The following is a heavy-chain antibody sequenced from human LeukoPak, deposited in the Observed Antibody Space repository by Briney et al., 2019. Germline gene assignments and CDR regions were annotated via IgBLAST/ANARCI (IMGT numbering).Heavy chain of an antibody. CDR1: GFTFSNYA. Sequence: PGGSLRLSCAASGFTFSNYAMNWVRQAPGKGLEWVSSISSTTSYIYYADSVKGRLTISRDNAKNSLYLQMNSLRAEDTAVYYCARGLADYFYNMDVWGQGTTVTVSS. CDR2: ISSTTSYI. J-gene: IGHJ6*02. CDR3: ARGLADYFYNMDV. D-gene: IGHD3-16*01. V-gene: IGHV3-21*01.